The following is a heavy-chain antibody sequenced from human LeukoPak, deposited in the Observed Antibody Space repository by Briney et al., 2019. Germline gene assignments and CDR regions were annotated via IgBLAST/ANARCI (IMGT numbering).Heavy chain of an antibody. J-gene: IGHJ3*02. CDR3: AKDLLGYCSGGSCSDAFDI. V-gene: IGHV3-23*01. CDR1: GFSISNYG. CDR2: ISGSGGST. D-gene: IGHD2-15*01. Sequence: GGSLRLSCVASGFSISNYGMDWLRQAPGKGLEWVSAISGSGGSTYYADSVKGRFTISRDNSKNTLYLQMNSLRAEDTAVYYCAKDLLGYCSGGSCSDAFDIWGQGTMVTVSS.